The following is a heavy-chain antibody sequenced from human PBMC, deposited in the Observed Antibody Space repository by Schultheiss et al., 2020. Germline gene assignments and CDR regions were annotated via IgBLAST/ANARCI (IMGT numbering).Heavy chain of an antibody. D-gene: IGHD3-10*01. V-gene: IGHV3-15*01. J-gene: IGHJ4*02. CDR2: IKSKTDGGTT. CDR3: FTEPGYYGLGS. CDR1: GFTFSSYG. Sequence: GGSLRLSCAASGFTFSSYGMHWVRQAPGKGLEWVGRIKSKTDGGTTDYAAPVKGRFTISRDDSKNTLYLQMNSLKTEDTAVYYCFTEPGYYGLGSWGQGTLVTVSS.